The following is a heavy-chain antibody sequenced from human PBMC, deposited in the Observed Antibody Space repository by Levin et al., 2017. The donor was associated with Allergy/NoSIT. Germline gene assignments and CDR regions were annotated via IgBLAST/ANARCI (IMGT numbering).Heavy chain of an antibody. J-gene: IGHJ4*02. CDR2: IRHDGSNK. D-gene: IGHD3-16*01. V-gene: IGHV3-30*02. CDR1: GFTFSRYA. Sequence: GGSLRLSCVASGFTFSRYAMHWVRQVPGKGLELVALIRHDGSNKYYANSVKGRFTISRDNSKNTMFLQMNSLRVEDTAVYYCASALLGDWYFDYWGQGTLVTVSS. CDR3: ASALLGDWYFDY.